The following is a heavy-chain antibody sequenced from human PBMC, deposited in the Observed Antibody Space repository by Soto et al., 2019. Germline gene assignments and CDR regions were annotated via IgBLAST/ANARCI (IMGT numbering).Heavy chain of an antibody. Sequence: ATETLSLTCTVSGGSISSSSYYWGWIRQPPGKGLEWIGSIYYSGSTYYNPSLKSRVTISVDTSKNQFSLKLSSVTAADTAVYYCARHVLRWLDYWGQGTLVTVSS. V-gene: IGHV4-39*01. CDR1: GGSISSSSYY. CDR2: IYYSGST. J-gene: IGHJ4*02. CDR3: ARHVLRWLDY. D-gene: IGHD4-17*01.